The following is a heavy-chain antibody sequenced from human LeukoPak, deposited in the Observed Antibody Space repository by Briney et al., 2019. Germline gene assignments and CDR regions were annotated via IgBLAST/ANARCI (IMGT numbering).Heavy chain of an antibody. CDR3: AKDPQGIGPRSGYSFDY. Sequence: GGSLRLSCAASGFTFSSYGMHWVRQAPGKGLEWVAFIRYDGSNKYYADSVKGRFTISRDNSKNTLWLQMNSLRADDTAVYYCAKDPQGIGPRSGYSFDYWGQGTLVTVSS. D-gene: IGHD3-22*01. V-gene: IGHV3-30*02. J-gene: IGHJ4*02. CDR2: IRYDGSNK. CDR1: GFTFSSYG.